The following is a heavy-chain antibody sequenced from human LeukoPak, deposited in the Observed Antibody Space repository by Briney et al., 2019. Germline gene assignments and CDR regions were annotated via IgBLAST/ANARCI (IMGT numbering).Heavy chain of an antibody. Sequence: GGSLRLSCAASGFTFSSYAMHWVRQAPGKGLEWVAVISYDGSNKYYADSVKGRFTISRDNSKNTLDLQMNSLRAEDTAVYYCARATGEALDYWGQGTLVTVSS. D-gene: IGHD3-10*01. CDR3: ARATGEALDY. V-gene: IGHV3-30-3*01. J-gene: IGHJ4*02. CDR1: GFTFSSYA. CDR2: ISYDGSNK.